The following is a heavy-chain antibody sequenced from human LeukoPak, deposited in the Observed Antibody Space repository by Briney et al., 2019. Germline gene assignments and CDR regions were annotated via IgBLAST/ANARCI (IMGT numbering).Heavy chain of an antibody. CDR2: IYTSGST. D-gene: IGHD5-12*01. V-gene: IGHV4-4*07. Sequence: PSETLSLTSTVSGGSISSYYWSWIRQPAGKGLEWIGRIYTSGSTNYNPSLKSRVTMSVDTSKNQFSLKLSSVTAADTAVYYCARDRSGYDPNWFDPWGQGTLVTVSS. CDR1: GGSISSYY. CDR3: ARDRSGYDPNWFDP. J-gene: IGHJ5*02.